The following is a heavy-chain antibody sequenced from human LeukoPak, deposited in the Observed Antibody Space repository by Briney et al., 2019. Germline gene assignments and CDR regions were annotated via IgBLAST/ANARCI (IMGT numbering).Heavy chain of an antibody. CDR1: GYTFSGYY. V-gene: IGHV1-2*02. D-gene: IGHD6-6*01. CDR2: INPNSGGT. CDR3: ARVGRAFTARSSFFDY. J-gene: IGHJ4*02. Sequence: ASVKVSCKASGYTFSGYYMHWVRQAPGQGLEWMGWINPNSGGTNYAQKFQGRVTMTRDTSISTAYMELIRLRSADTAVYYCARVGRAFTARSSFFDYWGQGTLVAVSS.